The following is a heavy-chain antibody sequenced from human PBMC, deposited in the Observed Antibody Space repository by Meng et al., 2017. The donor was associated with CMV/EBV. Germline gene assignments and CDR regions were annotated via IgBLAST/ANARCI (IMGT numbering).Heavy chain of an antibody. CDR3: ARDYDILTGSAPYYYGMDV. J-gene: IGHJ6*02. CDR2: IYSGGST. V-gene: IGHV3-53*01. Sequence: GESLKISCAASGFTVSSNYMSWVRQAPGKGLEWVSVIYSGGSTYYADSVKGRFTISRDNAKNSLYLQMNSLRAEDTAVYYCARDYDILTGSAPYYYGMDVWGQGTTVTVSS. CDR1: GFTVSSNY. D-gene: IGHD3-9*01.